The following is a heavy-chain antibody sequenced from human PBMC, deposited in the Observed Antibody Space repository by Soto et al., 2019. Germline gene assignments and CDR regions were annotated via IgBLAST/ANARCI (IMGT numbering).Heavy chain of an antibody. Sequence: EVQLVESGGGLVEPGGSLRLSCAASGFTFNGAWMNWVRQGPGKGLEWVGRVKSKVDGETIDYAAPVKGRFTISRDDSRNVVYLQMNSLSTEDTAMYYCRAELPDWGAYAFDYWGQGALVTVSS. V-gene: IGHV3-15*07. CDR2: VKSKVDGETI. CDR1: GFTFNGAW. CDR3: RAELPDWGAYAFDY. D-gene: IGHD3-16*01. J-gene: IGHJ4*02.